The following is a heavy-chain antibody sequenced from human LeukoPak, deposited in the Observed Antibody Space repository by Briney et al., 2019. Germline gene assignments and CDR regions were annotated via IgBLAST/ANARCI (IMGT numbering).Heavy chain of an antibody. V-gene: IGHV3-23*01. J-gene: IGHJ4*02. D-gene: IGHD6-13*01. CDR3: AKDQDNSSWYRISFDY. Sequence: GGSLRLSCAASGFTFSSYAMSWVRQAPGKGLEWVSAISGSGGSTYYADSVKGRFTISRDNSKNTLYLQMNSLRAEDTAVYYCAKDQDNSSWYRISFDYWGQGTLVTVSS. CDR2: ISGSGGST. CDR1: GFTFSSYA.